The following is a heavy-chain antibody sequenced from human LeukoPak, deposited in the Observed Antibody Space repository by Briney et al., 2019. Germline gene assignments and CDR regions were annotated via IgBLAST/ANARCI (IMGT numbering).Heavy chain of an antibody. J-gene: IGHJ3*02. D-gene: IGHD3-3*01. CDR1: GLTFRSYW. CDR3: AREADFWVRHAFDI. Sequence: GGSLRLSCAASGLTFRSYWMSWVRQAPGKGLEWVANIKEDGSEKYYVDSVKGRFTISRDNAKKSLYLQMNSLRAEDTAVNYCAREADFWVRHAFDIWGQGTMVTVSS. V-gene: IGHV3-7*01. CDR2: IKEDGSEK.